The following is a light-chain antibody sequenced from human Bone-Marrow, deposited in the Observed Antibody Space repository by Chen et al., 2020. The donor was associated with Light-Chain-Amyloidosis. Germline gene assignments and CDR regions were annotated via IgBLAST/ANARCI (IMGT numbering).Light chain of an antibody. CDR1: QSINDQ. CDR2: GAS. V-gene: IGKV1-39*01. J-gene: IGKJ2*01. Sequence: DIQMTQSTSSLSASVRDRVTITCRASQSINDQLNWYQQKPGKAPKLLIYGASNLQSGVPSRFIGSGSGTDFTLTIRGLQPEDFSTYYCQQSYNFPYTFGQGTNVES. CDR3: QQSYNFPYT.